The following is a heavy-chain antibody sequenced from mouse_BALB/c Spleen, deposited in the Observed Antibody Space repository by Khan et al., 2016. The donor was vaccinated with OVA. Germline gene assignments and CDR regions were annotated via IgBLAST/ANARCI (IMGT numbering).Heavy chain of an antibody. D-gene: IGHD3-2*02. CDR1: GYIFTSYW. CDR2: IYPGTDNT. J-gene: IGHJ2*01. V-gene: IGHV1-76*01. CDR3: AREEALYYFDY. Sequence: QIQLVQSGAELVRPGASVKLSGKTSGYIFTSYWIHWVKQRSGQGLEWIARIYPGTDNTYYNEKLKDKATLTADKSSSTAYMQLSSLKSEDSAVYVCAREEALYYFDYWGQGTTLTVSS.